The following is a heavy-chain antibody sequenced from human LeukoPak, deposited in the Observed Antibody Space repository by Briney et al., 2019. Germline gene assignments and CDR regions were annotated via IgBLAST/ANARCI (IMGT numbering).Heavy chain of an antibody. V-gene: IGHV4-61*02. D-gene: IGHD3-10*01. J-gene: IGHJ2*01. CDR1: GGSISSGSYY. CDR3: ARDPYGFDL. CDR2: IYTSGST. Sequence: TLSLTCTVSGGSISSGSYYWSWIRQPAGKGLEWIGRIYTSGSTNYNPSLKSRVTISVDTSKNQFSLKLSSVTAADTAVYYCARDPYGFDLWGRGTLVTVSS.